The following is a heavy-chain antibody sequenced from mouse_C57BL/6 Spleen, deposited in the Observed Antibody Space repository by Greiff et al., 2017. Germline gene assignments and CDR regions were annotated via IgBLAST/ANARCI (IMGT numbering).Heavy chain of an antibody. CDR2: IDPENGDT. CDR3: TTNKYFDV. V-gene: IGHV14-4*01. Sequence: AQLQQSGAELVRPGASVKLSCTASGFNIKDDYMHWVKQRPEQGLEWIGWIDPENGDTEYASKFQGKATITADTSSNTAYLQLSSLTSEDTAVYYCTTNKYFDVWGTGTTVTVSS. J-gene: IGHJ1*03. CDR1: GFNIKDDY.